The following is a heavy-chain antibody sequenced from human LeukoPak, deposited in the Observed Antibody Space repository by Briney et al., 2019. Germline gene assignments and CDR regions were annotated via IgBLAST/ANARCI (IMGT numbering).Heavy chain of an antibody. CDR1: GFTFSSYG. CDR3: AKGNDIGGYYYPHFDY. Sequence: GRSLRLSCAASGFTFSSYGMHWVRQALGKGLEWVAVISSDGNNKNYVDSVKGRFTFSRDNSKNTLYLQMNSLRAEDTAVYYCAKGNDIGGYYYPHFDYWGQGTLVTVSS. D-gene: IGHD3-22*01. V-gene: IGHV3-30*18. J-gene: IGHJ4*02. CDR2: ISSDGNNK.